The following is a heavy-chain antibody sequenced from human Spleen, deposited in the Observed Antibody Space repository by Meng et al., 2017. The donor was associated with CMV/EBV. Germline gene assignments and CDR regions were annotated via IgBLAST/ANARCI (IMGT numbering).Heavy chain of an antibody. CDR3: ARDNNWGPDY. J-gene: IGHJ4*02. V-gene: IGHV1-2*02. CDR1: GYRFTDHY. Sequence: ASVKVSCKASGYRFTDHYFHWVRQAPGQGLEWMGWIHPHRGDTNYAQQFQGRVTLTRDTSINTGYMELTRLTSDDTAVYYCARDNNWGPDYWGQGTLVTVSS. CDR2: IHPHRGDT. D-gene: IGHD7-27*01.